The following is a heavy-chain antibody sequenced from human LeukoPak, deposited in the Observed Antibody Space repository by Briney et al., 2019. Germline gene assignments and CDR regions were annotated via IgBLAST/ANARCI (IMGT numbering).Heavy chain of an antibody. CDR3: ARSGSYSGPYVY. CDR2: IYYSGIT. CDR1: GGSISSSSYY. J-gene: IGHJ4*02. D-gene: IGHD1-26*01. Sequence: PSETLSLTCTVSGGSISSSSYYWGWIRQPPGKGLEWIGSIYYSGITYYNPSLKSRVTISVDTSKNQFSLKLSSVTAADTAVYYCARSGSYSGPYVYWGQGTVVTVSS. V-gene: IGHV4-39*07.